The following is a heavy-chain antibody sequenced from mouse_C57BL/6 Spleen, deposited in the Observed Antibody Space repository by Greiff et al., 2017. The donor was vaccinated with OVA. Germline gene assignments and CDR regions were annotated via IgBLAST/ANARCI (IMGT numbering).Heavy chain of an antibody. CDR3: ARNSNYGFAY. CDR1: GYTFTSYW. V-gene: IGHV1-50*01. D-gene: IGHD2-5*01. Sequence: VQLQQPGAELVKPGASVKLSCKASGYTFTSYWMQWVKQRPGQGLEWIGEIDPSDSYTNYNQKFKGKATLTVDTSSSTAYMRLSSLTSEDSAVYYCARNSNYGFAYWGQGTLVTVSA. CDR2: IDPSDSYT. J-gene: IGHJ3*01.